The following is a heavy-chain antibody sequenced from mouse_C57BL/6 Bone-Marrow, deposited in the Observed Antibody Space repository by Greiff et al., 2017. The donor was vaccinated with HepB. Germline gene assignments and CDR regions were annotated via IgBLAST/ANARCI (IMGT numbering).Heavy chain of an antibody. CDR2: ISSGGSYT. V-gene: IGHV5-6*01. J-gene: IGHJ4*01. CDR3: ARHTTSVRYYAMDY. Sequence: EVHLVESGGDLVKPGGSLKLSCAASGFTFSSYGMSWVRQTPDKRLEWVATISSGGSYTYYPDSVKGRFTISRDNAKNTLYLQMSSLKSEDTAMYYCARHTTSVRYYAMDYWGQGTSVTVSS. CDR1: GFTFSSYG. D-gene: IGHD1-1*01.